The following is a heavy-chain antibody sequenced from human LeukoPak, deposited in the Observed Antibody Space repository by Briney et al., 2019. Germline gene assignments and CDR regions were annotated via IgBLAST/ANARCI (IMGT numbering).Heavy chain of an antibody. CDR1: GGSFSGYY. V-gene: IGHV4-34*01. CDR3: ARGRLTTYNY. Sequence: SETLSLTCAVYGGSFSGYYWSWIRQPPGKGLEWIGEINHSGSTNYNPSLKSRVTISVDTSKNQFSLKLSSVTAADTAVYYCARGRLTTYNYWGQGTLVTVSS. D-gene: IGHD4-17*01. J-gene: IGHJ4*02. CDR2: INHSGST.